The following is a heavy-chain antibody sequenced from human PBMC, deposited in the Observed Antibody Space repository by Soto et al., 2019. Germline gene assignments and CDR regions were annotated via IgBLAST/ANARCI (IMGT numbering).Heavy chain of an antibody. CDR2: IYYDGIT. D-gene: IGHD1-1*01. CDR3: ARHSNDYYFEN. CDR1: GGSISSRNYY. V-gene: IGHV4-39*01. Sequence: QLQLQESGPGLVKPSETLSLTCTVSGGSISSRNYYWGWIRQPPGKGLEWIATIYYDGITYYNPSLKSRVTMSVDTSKNQFSLKLSSVTAADTAVYYCARHSNDYYFENWGQGALVTVSP. J-gene: IGHJ4*02.